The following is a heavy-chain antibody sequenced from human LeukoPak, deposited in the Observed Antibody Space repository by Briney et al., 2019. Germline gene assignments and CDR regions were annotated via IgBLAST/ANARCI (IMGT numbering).Heavy chain of an antibody. V-gene: IGHV3-43*01. J-gene: IGHJ4*02. CDR3: AASDGEQQLAL. CDR2: ISWNGVTT. D-gene: IGHD6-13*01. CDR1: GFSFRGYT. Sequence: GGSLRLSCAASGFSFRGYTMHWVRQPPGKGLGWVSLISWNGVTTYYGDSVKGRFTISRDDSKSSLYLQMNSLRSEDSAFYYCAASDGEQQLALWGQGTLVTVSS.